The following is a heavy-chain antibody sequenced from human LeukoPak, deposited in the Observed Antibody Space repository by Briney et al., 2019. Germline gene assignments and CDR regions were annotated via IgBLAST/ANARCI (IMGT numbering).Heavy chain of an antibody. CDR1: GFTLSNYW. J-gene: IGHJ4*02. V-gene: IGHV3-74*01. CDR3: GRELDWLPTLDY. Sequence: GRSLRLSRAASGFTLSNYWIHWVRQAPGKGLVWVSRINSDGSSTRYADSVKGRFTISRDNAKNTLYLQMNSLRAEDTAVYYCGRELDWLPTLDYWGQGTLVTVSS. D-gene: IGHD3-9*01. CDR2: INSDGSST.